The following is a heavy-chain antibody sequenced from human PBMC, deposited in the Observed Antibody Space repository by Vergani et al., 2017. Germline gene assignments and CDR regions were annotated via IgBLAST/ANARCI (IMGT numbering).Heavy chain of an antibody. J-gene: IGHJ4*02. CDR1: GFTFNNYG. D-gene: IGHD2-15*01. Sequence: QVQLVESGGGVVQPGRSLRLSCAASGFTFNNYGMHWVRQAPGKGLEWVAVISYDGSNKYYADSVKGRFTISRDNSKSTLYLQVNSLTAEDTAVYYCARDENCSGGSCYFGLDYWGQGTLVTVSS. V-gene: IGHV3-30*03. CDR2: ISYDGSNK. CDR3: ARDENCSGGSCYFGLDY.